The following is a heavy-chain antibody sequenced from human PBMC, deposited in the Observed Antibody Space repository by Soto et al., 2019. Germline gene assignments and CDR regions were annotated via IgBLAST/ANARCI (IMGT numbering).Heavy chain of an antibody. D-gene: IGHD1-26*01. J-gene: IGHJ4*02. CDR3: AGVPFGSNGVTSFDY. CDR1: GGSISSGGYY. V-gene: IGHV4-31*03. CDR2: IYYSGST. Sequence: QVQLQESGPGLVKPSQTLSLTCTVSGGSISSGGYYWSWIRRHPGKGLEWIGYIYYSGSTYYNPSLKSRVTISVETSKNQFSLKLTSVTAADTAVYYCAGVPFGSNGVTSFDYWGQGTLVTVSS.